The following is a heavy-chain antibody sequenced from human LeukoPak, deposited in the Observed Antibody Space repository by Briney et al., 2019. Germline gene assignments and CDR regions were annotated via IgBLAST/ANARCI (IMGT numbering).Heavy chain of an antibody. V-gene: IGHV3-23*01. D-gene: IGHD6-13*01. Sequence: GGSLRLSCAASGFTFSSYGMSWVRQAPGKWLEWVSAISGSGGSTYYADSVKGRFTISRDNSKNTLYLQMNSLRAEDTAVYYCAKESKQQLVRYFDYWGQGTLVTVSS. CDR2: ISGSGGST. CDR3: AKESKQQLVRYFDY. CDR1: GFTFSSYG. J-gene: IGHJ4*02.